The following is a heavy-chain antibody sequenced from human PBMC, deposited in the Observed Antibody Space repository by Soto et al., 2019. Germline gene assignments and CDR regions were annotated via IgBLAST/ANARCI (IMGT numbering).Heavy chain of an antibody. V-gene: IGHV1-58*01. CDR1: GFTFSTSA. D-gene: IGHD1-26*01. CDR3: AARRSGLYAMDV. J-gene: IGHJ6*02. CDR2: IVGGSGNT. Sequence: MQLVQSGPEVKKPGTSVKVSCKASGFTFSTSAVQWVRQARGQRPEWMGWIVGGSGNTNYAQNSPERVILPRNWATTTVYRDLSSLRSDAPAENFCAARRSGLYAMDVWGQGTTVTVSS.